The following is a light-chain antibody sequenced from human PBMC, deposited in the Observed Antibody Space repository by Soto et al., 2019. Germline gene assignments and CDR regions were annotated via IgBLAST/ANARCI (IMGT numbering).Light chain of an antibody. V-gene: IGLV3-21*04. CDR2: YDS. CDR1: NIGSKS. J-gene: IGLJ3*02. Sequence: SYELTQPPSVSVAPGKTASITCGGNNIGSKSVHWYQHKPGQAPVMVIYYDSDRPSGIPERFSGSNSGNTATLTISRVEAGDEADYYCRVWDSSNDHPVFGGGTKLTVL. CDR3: RVWDSSNDHPV.